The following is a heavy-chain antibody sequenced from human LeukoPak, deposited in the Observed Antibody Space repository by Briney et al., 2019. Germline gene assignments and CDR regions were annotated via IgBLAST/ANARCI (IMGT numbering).Heavy chain of an antibody. CDR3: ARDTGYYDFWSGYYSDAFDI. Sequence: GGSLRLSCAASGFTFSSYSMNWVRQAPGKGLEWVANIKQDGSEKYYVDSVKGRFTISRDNAKNSLYLQMNSLRAEDTAVYYCARDTGYYDFWSGYYSDAFDIWGQGTMVTVSS. CDR2: IKQDGSEK. V-gene: IGHV3-7*01. CDR1: GFTFSSYS. D-gene: IGHD3-3*01. J-gene: IGHJ3*02.